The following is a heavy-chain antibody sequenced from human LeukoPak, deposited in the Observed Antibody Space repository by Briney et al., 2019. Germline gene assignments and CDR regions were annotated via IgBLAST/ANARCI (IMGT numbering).Heavy chain of an antibody. Sequence: SETLSLTCTVSGGSISSYYWSWIRQPPGKGLEWIGYIYYSGSTNYNPSLKSRVTISVDTSKNQFSLKLSSVTAADTAVYYCAREWITGTTDWGQGTLVTVSS. J-gene: IGHJ4*02. V-gene: IGHV4-59*01. CDR2: IYYSGST. CDR3: AREWITGTTD. D-gene: IGHD1-20*01. CDR1: GGSISSYY.